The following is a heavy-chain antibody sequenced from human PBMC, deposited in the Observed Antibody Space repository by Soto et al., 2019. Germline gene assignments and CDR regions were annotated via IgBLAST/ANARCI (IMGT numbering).Heavy chain of an antibody. CDR3: ARESHYLVVQPVPVSGPFTCLDP. D-gene: IGHD2-15*01. V-gene: IGHV1-69*06. CDR2: IMPIFGTA. J-gene: IGHJ5*02. CDR1: GDTFSKYA. Sequence: QVQLVQSGAEVKRPGSSVKVSCKASGDTFSKYAVSWVRQAPGQGIEWMGGIMPIFGTANYAQKFQGRVDITPANSTSSTSIILHRLTLEDTPVSYCARESHYLVVQPVPVSGPFTCLDPLGQGTLVTFSS.